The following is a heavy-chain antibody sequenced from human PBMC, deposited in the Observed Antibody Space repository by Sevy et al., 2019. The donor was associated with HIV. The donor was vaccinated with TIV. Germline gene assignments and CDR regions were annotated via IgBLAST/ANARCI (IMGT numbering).Heavy chain of an antibody. J-gene: IGHJ3*02. CDR1: GFTFSSYW. Sequence: GGSLRLSCAASGFTFSSYWMSWVRQAPGKGLEWVANIKQDGSEKYYVDSVKGRFTISRDNAKNSLYLQMNSLRAEDTAVYYCARERLWFGIEDAFDIWGQGTMVTVS. CDR3: ARERLWFGIEDAFDI. D-gene: IGHD3-10*01. CDR2: IKQDGSEK. V-gene: IGHV3-7*01.